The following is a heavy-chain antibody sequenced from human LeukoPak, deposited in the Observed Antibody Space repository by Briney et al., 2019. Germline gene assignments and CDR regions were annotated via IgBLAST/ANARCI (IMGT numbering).Heavy chain of an antibody. D-gene: IGHD3-3*02. CDR3: ARVSRAVWFDP. CDR1: GGSISSGGYY. V-gene: IGHV4-31*03. CDR2: IYYSGST. Sequence: SETLSLTCTVSGGSISSGGYYWSWIRQHPGKGLEWIGYIYYSGSTYYNPSLKSRVTISVDTSKNQFSLKLSSVTAADTAVYYCARVSRAVWFDPWGQGTLVTVSS. J-gene: IGHJ5*02.